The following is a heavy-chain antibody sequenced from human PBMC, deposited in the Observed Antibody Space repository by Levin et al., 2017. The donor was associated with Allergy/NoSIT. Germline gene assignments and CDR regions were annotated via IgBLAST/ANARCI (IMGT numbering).Heavy chain of an antibody. Sequence: GESLKISCAASGFTFSSYSMNWVRQAPGKGLEWVSSISSSSSYIYYADSVKGRFTISRDNAKNSLYLQMNSLRAEDTAVYYCAREVVVAARWASFDYWGQGTLVTVSS. CDR1: GFTFSSYS. D-gene: IGHD2-15*01. CDR2: ISSSSSYI. J-gene: IGHJ4*02. CDR3: AREVVVAARWASFDY. V-gene: IGHV3-21*01.